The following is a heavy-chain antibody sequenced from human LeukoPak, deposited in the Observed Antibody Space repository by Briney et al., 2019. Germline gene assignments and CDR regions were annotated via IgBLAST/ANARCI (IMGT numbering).Heavy chain of an antibody. J-gene: IGHJ5*02. V-gene: IGHV4-59*03. CDR1: GGSISGYY. CDR2: IYSSGSA. Sequence: SETLSLTCTVPGGSISGYYWGWIRQPPGKGLEWIGYIYSSGSASYNPSLISRVTILVDTSKNQFSLTLTSVTAADTAVYYCARLHASRAEEFDPWGQGTLVTVSS. D-gene: IGHD3-16*01. CDR3: ARLHASRAEEFDP.